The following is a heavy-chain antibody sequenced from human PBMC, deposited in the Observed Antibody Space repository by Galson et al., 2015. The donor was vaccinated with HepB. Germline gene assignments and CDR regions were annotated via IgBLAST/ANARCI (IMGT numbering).Heavy chain of an antibody. Sequence: SVKVSCKASGYTFTSYYMHWVRQAPGQGLEWMGIINPSGGSTSYAQKFQGRVTMTRDTSTSTVYMELSSLRSEDTAVYYCARDLSDSSVYWVAFDIWGQGTMVTVSS. D-gene: IGHD3-22*01. J-gene: IGHJ3*02. V-gene: IGHV1-46*01. CDR1: GYTFTSYY. CDR2: INPSGGST. CDR3: ARDLSDSSVYWVAFDI.